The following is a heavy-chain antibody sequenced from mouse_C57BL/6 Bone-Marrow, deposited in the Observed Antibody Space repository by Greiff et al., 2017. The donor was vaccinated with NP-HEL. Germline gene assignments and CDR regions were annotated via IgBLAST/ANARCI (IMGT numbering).Heavy chain of an antibody. CDR1: GYTFTNYW. Sequence: VHLVESGAELVRPGTSVKMSCKASGYTFTNYWIGWAKQRPGHGLEWIGDIYPGGGYTNYNEKFKGKATLTADKSSSTAYMQFSSLTSEDSAIYYCARRGDSSGLDYWGQGTTLTVSS. V-gene: IGHV1-63*01. J-gene: IGHJ2*01. D-gene: IGHD3-2*02. CDR2: IYPGGGYT. CDR3: ARRGDSSGLDY.